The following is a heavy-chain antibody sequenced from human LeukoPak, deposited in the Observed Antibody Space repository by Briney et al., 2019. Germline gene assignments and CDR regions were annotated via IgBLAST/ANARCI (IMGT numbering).Heavy chain of an antibody. J-gene: IGHJ4*02. D-gene: IGHD3-22*01. Sequence: GGSLRLSCAASGFTVSSNYMSWVRQAPGKGLEWVSVIYSGGSTYYADSVKGRFTISRDNSKNTLYLQMNSLRAEDTAVYYCAKGGSYYDSRLDYWGQGTLVTVSS. V-gene: IGHV3-53*01. CDR2: IYSGGST. CDR3: AKGGSYYDSRLDY. CDR1: GFTVSSNY.